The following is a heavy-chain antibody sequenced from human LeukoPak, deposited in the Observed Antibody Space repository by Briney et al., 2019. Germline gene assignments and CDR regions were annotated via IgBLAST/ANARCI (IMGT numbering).Heavy chain of an antibody. Sequence: SETLSLTCTVSGGSVSSGSYYWSWIRQPPGKGLEWIGYIYYSGSTNYNPSLKSRVTISVDTSKNHFSLKLSSVTAADTAVYYCTKAESGNFDYWGQGTLVTVSS. CDR2: IYYSGST. D-gene: IGHD6-25*01. CDR1: GGSVSSGSYY. V-gene: IGHV4-61*03. CDR3: TKAESGNFDY. J-gene: IGHJ4*02.